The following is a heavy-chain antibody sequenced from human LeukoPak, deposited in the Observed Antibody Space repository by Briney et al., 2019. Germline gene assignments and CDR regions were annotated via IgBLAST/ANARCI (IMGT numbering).Heavy chain of an antibody. CDR3: AELGITMIGGV. V-gene: IGHV3-48*03. CDR1: GFTFSSYA. D-gene: IGHD3-10*02. CDR2: ISSSGSTI. Sequence: GGSLRLSCAASGFTFSSYAMNWVRQAPGKGLEWVSYISSSGSTIYYADSVKGRFTISRDNAKNSLYLQMSSLRAEDTAVYYCAELGITMIGGVWGKGTTVTISS. J-gene: IGHJ6*04.